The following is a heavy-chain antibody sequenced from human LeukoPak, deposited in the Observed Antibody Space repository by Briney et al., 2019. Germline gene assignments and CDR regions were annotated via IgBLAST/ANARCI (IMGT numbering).Heavy chain of an antibody. D-gene: IGHD3-22*01. CDR2: ISWNSGSI. V-gene: IGHV3-9*01. Sequence: GRSLRLSCAASGFTFDDYAMHWVRQAPGKGLEWVSGISWNSGSIGYADSVKGRFTISRDNAKNSLYLQMNGLRAEDTALYYCAKDQYYYDSSGYFDYWGQGALVTVSS. CDR3: AKDQYYYDSSGYFDY. J-gene: IGHJ4*02. CDR1: GFTFDDYA.